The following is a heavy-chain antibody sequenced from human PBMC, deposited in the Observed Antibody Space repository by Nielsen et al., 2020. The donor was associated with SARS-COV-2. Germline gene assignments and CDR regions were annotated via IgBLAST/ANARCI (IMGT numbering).Heavy chain of an antibody. CDR2: ISWNSGSI. Sequence: SLKISCAASGFTFDDYAMHWVRQAPGKGLEWASGISWNSGSIGYADSVKGRFTISRDNAKNSLYLQMNSLRAEDTALYYCAKDSSEGVTAHDAFDIWGQGTMVTVSS. CDR3: AKDSSEGVTAHDAFDI. V-gene: IGHV3-9*01. CDR1: GFTFDDYA. J-gene: IGHJ3*02. D-gene: IGHD2-21*02.